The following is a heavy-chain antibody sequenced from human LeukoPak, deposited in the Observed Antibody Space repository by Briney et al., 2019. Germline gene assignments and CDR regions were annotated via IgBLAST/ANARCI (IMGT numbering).Heavy chain of an antibody. D-gene: IGHD3-22*01. Sequence: GGSLRLSCAASGFTFSSYWMSWVRQAPGKGLEWVSYISSSGSTIYYADSVKGRFTISRDNAKNSLYLQMNSLRAEDTAVYYCARAPRLFLDYWGQGTLVTVSS. CDR3: ARAPRLFLDY. V-gene: IGHV3-48*04. CDR2: ISSSGSTI. CDR1: GFTFSSYW. J-gene: IGHJ4*02.